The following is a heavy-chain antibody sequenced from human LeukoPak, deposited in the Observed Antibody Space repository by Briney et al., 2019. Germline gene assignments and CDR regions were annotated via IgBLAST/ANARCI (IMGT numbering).Heavy chain of an antibody. CDR2: IYHSGST. Sequence: SETLSLTCTVSGGSISSGGYYWSWIRQPPGKGLEWIGYIYHSGSTYYNPSLESRVTISVDRSKNQFSLKLTSVTAADTAVYYCARIIWGSSGPNFDYWGQGALVTVSS. CDR3: ARIIWGSSGPNFDY. D-gene: IGHD6-19*01. J-gene: IGHJ4*02. V-gene: IGHV4-30-2*01. CDR1: GGSISSGGYY.